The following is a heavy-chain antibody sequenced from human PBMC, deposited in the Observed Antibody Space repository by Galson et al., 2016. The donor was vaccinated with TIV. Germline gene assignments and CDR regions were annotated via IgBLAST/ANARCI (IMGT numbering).Heavy chain of an antibody. CDR3: AREDHQYGSGWYNYYHYYGMDI. CDR2: ISYDGNYK. Sequence: SLRLSCAASGFAFRSSAMYWVRQAPGKGLQCVAIISYDGNYKYYADSVKGRFTISRDNSMSRLYLQMNVLTPADTALYYRAREDHQYGSGWYNYYHYYGMDIWGQGTTVTVS. CDR1: GFAFRSSA. D-gene: IGHD6-19*01. V-gene: IGHV3-30*04. J-gene: IGHJ6*02.